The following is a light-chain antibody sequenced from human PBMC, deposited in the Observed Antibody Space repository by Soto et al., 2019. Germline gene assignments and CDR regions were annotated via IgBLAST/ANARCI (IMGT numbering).Light chain of an antibody. CDR3: QKYNSARWT. CDR2: AAS. V-gene: IGKV1-27*01. Sequence: EIKMTQSPSSLSASVGAXVTITCRASQGISNYLAWYQQKPGKVPKIMIYAASTLQSGVPSRFSGSGSGTDCTLTISSLQPEDVATYYCQKYNSARWTFGQGTKVDIK. CDR1: QGISNY. J-gene: IGKJ1*01.